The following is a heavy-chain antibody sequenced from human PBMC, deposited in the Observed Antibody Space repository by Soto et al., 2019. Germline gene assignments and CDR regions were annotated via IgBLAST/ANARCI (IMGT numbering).Heavy chain of an antibody. J-gene: IGHJ5*01. Sequence: QVQLVQSGAEVKKPGSSVKVSCKASGGTFSSYAISWVRQAPGQGLEWMGGIIPIFGTANYAQKFQGRVTITADDSTSTAYMELSRLRAEDAAVYHCARSFYGSGSYYNVFWFDSWGQGTLVTVSS. D-gene: IGHD3-10*01. V-gene: IGHV1-69*01. CDR3: ARSFYGSGSYYNVFWFDS. CDR1: GGTFSSYA. CDR2: IIPIFGTA.